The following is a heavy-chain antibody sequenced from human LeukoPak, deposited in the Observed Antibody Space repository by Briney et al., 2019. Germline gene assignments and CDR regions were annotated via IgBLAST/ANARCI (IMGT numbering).Heavy chain of an antibody. CDR3: AKGKWGLTINNFDV. J-gene: IGHJ3*01. CDR2: IRSKANSYAT. Sequence: GGSLRLSCAASGFTFSGSAMHWVRQASGKGLEWVGRIRSKANSYATAYAASVKGRFTISRDNSKDTLSLQMNSLRAEDTAVYYCAKGKWGLTINNFDVWGQGTMVTVSS. CDR1: GFTFSGSA. D-gene: IGHD3-9*01. V-gene: IGHV3-73*01.